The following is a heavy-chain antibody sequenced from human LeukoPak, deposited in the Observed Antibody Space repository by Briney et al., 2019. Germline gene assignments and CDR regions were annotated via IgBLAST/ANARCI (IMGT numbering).Heavy chain of an antibody. CDR3: ARVGCRGGSCSSRGDYYYGMDV. CDR1: GFTFSSYE. J-gene: IGHJ6*02. V-gene: IGHV3-48*03. CDR2: ISSGSNTI. Sequence: TGGSLRLSCAASGFTFSSYEMSWVRQAPGKGLEWVSYISSGSNTIYYADSVKGRFTISRDNAKNSLYLQMNSLRAEDTAVYYCARVGCRGGSCSSRGDYYYGMDVWGQGTTVTVSS. D-gene: IGHD2-15*01.